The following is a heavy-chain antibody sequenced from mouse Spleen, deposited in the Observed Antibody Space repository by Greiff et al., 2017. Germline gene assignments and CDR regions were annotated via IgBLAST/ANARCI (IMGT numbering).Heavy chain of an antibody. D-gene: IGHD2-4*01. CDR1: GYAFSSSW. J-gene: IGHJ4*01. CDR3: ARGKDYDYAMDY. CDR2: IYPGDGDT. V-gene: IGHV1-82*01. Sequence: QVQLQQSGPELVKPGASVKISCKASGYAFSSSWMNWVKQRPGKGLEWIGRIYPGDGDTNYNGKFKGKATLTADKSSSTAYMQLSSLTSEDSAVYFCARGKDYDYAMDYWGQGTSVTVSS.